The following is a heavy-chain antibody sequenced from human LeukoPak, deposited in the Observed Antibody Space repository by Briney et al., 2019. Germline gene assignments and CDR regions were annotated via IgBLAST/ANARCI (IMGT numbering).Heavy chain of an antibody. J-gene: IGHJ1*01. CDR2: IYTGGST. CDR3: ARGQVAPRGYYDSSGYSGEYFQH. D-gene: IGHD3-22*01. Sequence: KTSETLSLTCTVSGGSISSYYWSWIRQPAGKGLEWIGRIYTGGSTNYNPSLKSRVTMSVDTSKNQFSLKLSSVTAADTAVYYCARGQVAPRGYYDSSGYSGEYFQHWGQGTLVTVSS. V-gene: IGHV4-4*07. CDR1: GGSISSYY.